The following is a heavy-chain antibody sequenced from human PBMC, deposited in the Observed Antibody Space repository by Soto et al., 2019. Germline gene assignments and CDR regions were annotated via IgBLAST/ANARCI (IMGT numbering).Heavy chain of an antibody. J-gene: IGHJ6*03. Sequence: GESLKISCKGSGYSFTSYWIGWVRQMPGKGLEWMGIIYPGDSDTRYSPSFQGQVTISADKSISTAYLQWSSLKASDTAMYYCARTASQFSLRGITMVRNENYYYYMDVWGKGTTVTVSS. CDR3: ARTASQFSLRGITMVRNENYYYYMDV. CDR2: IYPGDSDT. D-gene: IGHD3-10*01. CDR1: GYSFTSYW. V-gene: IGHV5-51*01.